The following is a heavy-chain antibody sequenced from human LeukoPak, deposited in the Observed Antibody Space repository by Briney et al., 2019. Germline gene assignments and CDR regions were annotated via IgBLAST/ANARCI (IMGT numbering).Heavy chain of an antibody. Sequence: AGGSLRLSCAASGFTFSGYAMNWVRQAPGKGLEWVSLIFASGSTTKYADSVKGRFTISRDNSKNTLYLQTNSLRAEDTAVYYCAKDLRLDYWGQGTLVTVSS. CDR3: AKDLRLDY. CDR2: IFASGSTT. J-gene: IGHJ4*02. CDR1: GFTFSGYA. V-gene: IGHV3-23*03.